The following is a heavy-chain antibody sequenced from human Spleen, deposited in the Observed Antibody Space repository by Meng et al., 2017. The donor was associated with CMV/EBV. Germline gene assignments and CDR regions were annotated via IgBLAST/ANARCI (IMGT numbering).Heavy chain of an antibody. J-gene: IGHJ4*02. CDR3: ARGGYCSGGSCYSPHFDY. CDR2: INPDSGGT. V-gene: IGHV1-2*02. Sequence: ASVKVSCKASPYTFTAYYIHWVRQAPGQGLEWMGRINPDSGGTDFAQNFHGRVTMSRDTSISTAYLELTRLKSDDTAVYYCARGGYCSGGSCYSPHFDYWGQGTLVTVSS. D-gene: IGHD2-15*01. CDR1: PYTFTAYY.